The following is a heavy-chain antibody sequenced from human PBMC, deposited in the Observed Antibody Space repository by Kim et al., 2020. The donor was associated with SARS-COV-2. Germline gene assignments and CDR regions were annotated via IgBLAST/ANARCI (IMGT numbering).Heavy chain of an antibody. CDR1: GFTFSSYA. D-gene: IGHD3-22*01. J-gene: IGHJ3*02. CDR2: ISYDGSNK. V-gene: IGHV3-30-3*01. CDR3: ARGRPRITMMVVVTRNVYDAFDI. Sequence: GGSLRLSCAASGFTFSSYAMHWVRQAPGKGLEWVAVISYDGSNKYYADSVKGRFTISRDNSKNTLYLQMNSLRAEDTAVYYCARGRPRITMMVVVTRNVYDAFDIWGQGTMVTVSS.